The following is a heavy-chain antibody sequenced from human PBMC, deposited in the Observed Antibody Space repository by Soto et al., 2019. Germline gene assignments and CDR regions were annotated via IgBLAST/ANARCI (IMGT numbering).Heavy chain of an antibody. CDR1: GFAFSTYA. D-gene: IGHD1-7*01. CDR2: VRANGDHP. J-gene: IGHJ4*02. V-gene: IGHV3-64D*06. CDR3: VQSRGGNTFDFFD. Sequence: PGGSLRLSCSASGFAFSTYAMHWVRQAPGKGLEYVSGVRANGDHPFYADSVKGRFTISSDNSKNTLYLQMSSLSADDTAVYYCVQSRGGNTFDFFDWGQGALVTVSS.